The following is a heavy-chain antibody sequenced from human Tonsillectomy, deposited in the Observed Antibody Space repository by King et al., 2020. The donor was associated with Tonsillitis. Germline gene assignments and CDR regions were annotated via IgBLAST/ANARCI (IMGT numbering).Heavy chain of an antibody. CDR3: AKGYGSSGYYSEYFDP. V-gene: IGHV3-30*18. D-gene: IGHD3-22*01. J-gene: IGHJ2*01. CDR2: ISYDGSNK. CDR1: GFTFSSYG. Sequence: VQLVESGGGVVQPGRSLRLSCAASGFTFSSYGMHWVRQAPGKGLEWVAVISYDGSNKYYADSVKGRFTISRDNSKNTVYVQMNSLRDEDTVVYYCAKGYGSSGYYSEYFDPWGRGTLVSVSS.